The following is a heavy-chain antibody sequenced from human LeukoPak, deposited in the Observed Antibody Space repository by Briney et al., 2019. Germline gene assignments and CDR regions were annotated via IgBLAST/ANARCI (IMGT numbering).Heavy chain of an antibody. Sequence: GGSLRLSCAASGFTFSSYSMNWVRQAPGKGLEWVSSISSSSSYIYYADSVKGRFTISRDNARNSLYLQMNSLRAEDTAVYYCARSAIAAYYFDYWGQGTLVTVSS. CDR2: ISSSSSYI. V-gene: IGHV3-21*01. CDR3: ARSAIAAYYFDY. CDR1: GFTFSSYS. J-gene: IGHJ4*02.